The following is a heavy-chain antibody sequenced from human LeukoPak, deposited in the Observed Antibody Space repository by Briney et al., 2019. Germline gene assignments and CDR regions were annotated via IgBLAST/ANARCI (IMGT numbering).Heavy chain of an antibody. D-gene: IGHD2-2*01. V-gene: IGHV3-30*04. J-gene: IGHJ4*02. Sequence: GRSLRLSCAASGFTFSSYAMHWVRQAPGKGLEWVAVISYDGSNKYYADSVKGRFTISRDNSKNTLYLQMNSPRAEDTAVYYCALIEYCSSTSCYAFDYWGQGTLVTVSS. CDR1: GFTFSSYA. CDR3: ALIEYCSSTSCYAFDY. CDR2: ISYDGSNK.